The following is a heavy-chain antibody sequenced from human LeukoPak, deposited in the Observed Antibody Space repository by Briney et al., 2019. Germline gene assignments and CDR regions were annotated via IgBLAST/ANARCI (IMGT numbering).Heavy chain of an antibody. CDR3: ASTSGGYDYFDY. V-gene: IGHV4-39*01. CDR2: IYYSGST. J-gene: IGHJ4*02. D-gene: IGHD1-26*01. CDR1: GGSISSSSYY. Sequence: SETLSLTCTVSGGSISSSSYYWGWIRQPPGKGLEWIGSIYYSGSTYYNPSLKSRVAISVDTSKNQFSLKLSSVTAADTAVYYCASTSGGYDYFDYWGQGTLVTVSS.